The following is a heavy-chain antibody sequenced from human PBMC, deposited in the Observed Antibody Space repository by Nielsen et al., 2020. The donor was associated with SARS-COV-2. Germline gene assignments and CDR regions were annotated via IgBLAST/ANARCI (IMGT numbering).Heavy chain of an antibody. J-gene: IGHJ5*02. CDR2: HNTHTGHP. D-gene: IGHD3-3*01. CDR1: GYTFTSYA. V-gene: IGHV7-4-1*02. Sequence: ASVKVSCKASGYTFTSYAMNWVRQAPGQGLEWMGWHNTHTGHPTYAQGFTGRFVFSLDTSVSTVYLQISSLKAEDTAVYYCASGRAPVLRFLEWPPSWGQGTLVTVSS. CDR3: ASGRAPVLRFLEWPPS.